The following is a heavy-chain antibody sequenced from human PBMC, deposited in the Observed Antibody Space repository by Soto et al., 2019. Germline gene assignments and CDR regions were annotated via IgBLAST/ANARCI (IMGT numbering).Heavy chain of an antibody. CDR1: GGSISSGDYY. J-gene: IGHJ3*02. Sequence: SETLSLTCTVSGGSISSGDYYWSWIRQPPGKGLEWIGYIYYSGSTYYNPSLKSRVTISVDTSKNQFSLKLSSVTAADTAVYNCAHYNRGRAFDIWGQGTMVTGSS. V-gene: IGHV4-30-4*01. CDR2: IYYSGST. CDR3: AHYNRGRAFDI. D-gene: IGHD1-26*01.